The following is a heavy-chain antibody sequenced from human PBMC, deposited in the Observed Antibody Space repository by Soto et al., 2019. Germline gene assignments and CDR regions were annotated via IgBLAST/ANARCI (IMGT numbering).Heavy chain of an antibody. J-gene: IGHJ4*02. CDR3: ARETGDRNYFDY. CDR1: GGSISSYY. CDR2: IYYSGST. V-gene: IGHV4-59*01. D-gene: IGHD7-27*01. Sequence: SETLSLTCTVSGGSISSYYWSWIRQPPGKGLEWIGYIYYSGSTNYNPSLKSRVTISVDTSKNQFSLKLSSVTAADTAVYYCARETGDRNYFDYWGQGTLVTGSS.